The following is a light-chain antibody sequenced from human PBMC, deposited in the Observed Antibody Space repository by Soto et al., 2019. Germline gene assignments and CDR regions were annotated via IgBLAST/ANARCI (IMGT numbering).Light chain of an antibody. V-gene: IGLV2-11*01. CDR1: SSDVGGYDS. J-gene: IGLJ2*01. Sequence: QSALTQPRSVSGSPGQSVTISCTGASSDVGGYDSVSWYRQHPGKAPQHIIYDVSKRPSGVPDRFSGSKSGNTASLTISGLQAEDEADYYCCSFTSSYTLLFGGGTKLTVL. CDR2: DVS. CDR3: CSFTSSYTLL.